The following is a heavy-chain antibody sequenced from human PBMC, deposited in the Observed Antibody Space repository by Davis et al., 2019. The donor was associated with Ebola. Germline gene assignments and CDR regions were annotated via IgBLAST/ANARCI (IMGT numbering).Heavy chain of an antibody. D-gene: IGHD3-22*01. V-gene: IGHV4-59*01. J-gene: IGHJ5*02. Sequence: MPSETLSLTCTVSGGSISNYYWSWIRQPPGKGLEWIGYIYYSGSTNYNPSLKSRVTISVDTSKNQFSLKLSSVTAADTAVYYCARSGGVDSSGYYYRHYWFDPWGQGTLVTVSS. CDR1: GGSISNYY. CDR3: ARSGGVDSSGYYYRHYWFDP. CDR2: IYYSGST.